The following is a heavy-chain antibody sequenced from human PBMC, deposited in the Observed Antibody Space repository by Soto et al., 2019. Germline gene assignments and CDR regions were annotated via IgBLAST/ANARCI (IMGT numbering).Heavy chain of an antibody. CDR2: IWFDGSNK. CDR3: AKGLYYDLLTGYFSPFDI. J-gene: IGHJ3*02. Sequence: GGSLRLSCAASGFTFSNYGMHWVRQAPGKGLEWVAVIWFDGSNKYYADSVKGRFTISRDNAKNSLYLQMNSLRAEDTALYYCAKGLYYDLLTGYFSPFDIWGQGTMVTVSS. CDR1: GFTFSNYG. V-gene: IGHV3-30*02. D-gene: IGHD3-9*01.